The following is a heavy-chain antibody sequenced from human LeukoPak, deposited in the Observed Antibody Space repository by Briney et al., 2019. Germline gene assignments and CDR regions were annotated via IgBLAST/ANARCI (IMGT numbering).Heavy chain of an antibody. CDR2: IYHSGST. J-gene: IGHJ6*03. CDR3: ARDRARHVYYIDV. CDR1: GGSISSSNW. Sequence: SGTLSLTCAVSGGSISSSNWWSWVRQPPGKGLEWIGEIYHSGSTNYNPSLKSRVTISVDKSKNQFSLKLSSVTAADTAVYYCARDRARHVYYIDVWGKGTTVTVSS. D-gene: IGHD3-10*01. V-gene: IGHV4-4*02.